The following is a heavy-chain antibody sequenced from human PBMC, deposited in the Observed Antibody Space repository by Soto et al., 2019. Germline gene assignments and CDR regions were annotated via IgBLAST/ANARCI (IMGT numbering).Heavy chain of an antibody. CDR3: ARYKSNYYYGMDV. J-gene: IGHJ6*02. V-gene: IGHV4-59*01. Sequence: QVQLQESGPGLVKPSETLSLTCTVSGGSISSYYWSWIRQPPGKGLEWIGYIDYSGITNYNPSLKSRVTISVDTSKNQFSLKLSSVTAADTAVYYCARYKSNYYYGMDVWGQGTTVTVSS. CDR2: IDYSGIT. CDR1: GGSISSYY. D-gene: IGHD1-20*01.